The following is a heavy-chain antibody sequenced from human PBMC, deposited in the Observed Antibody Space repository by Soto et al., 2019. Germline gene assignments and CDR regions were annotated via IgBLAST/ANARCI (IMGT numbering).Heavy chain of an antibody. Sequence: QVQLQESGPGLVKPSQTLSLTCTVSGGSINSGDYYWTWIRQPPGKGLEWIGYIYYSGSTYYNPSLKSRVTISIDTSKNQFSLKLSSETAADTAVYYCARDGFFGRSGYFDYWGQGTLVIVSS. CDR2: IYYSGST. V-gene: IGHV4-30-4*01. J-gene: IGHJ4*02. D-gene: IGHD3-3*01. CDR1: GGSINSGDYY. CDR3: ARDGFFGRSGYFDY.